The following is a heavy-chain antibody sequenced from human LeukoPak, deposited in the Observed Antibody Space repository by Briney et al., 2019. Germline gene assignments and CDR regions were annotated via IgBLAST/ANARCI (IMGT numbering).Heavy chain of an antibody. CDR3: ARDQGYSSSWYRRFDY. CDR2: ISLNNGNT. D-gene: IGHD6-13*01. J-gene: IGHJ4*02. V-gene: IGHV1-18*01. CDR1: GYIFTSYG. Sequence: ASVKVSCKATGYIFTSYGISWVRQAPGQGLEWMGWISLNNGNTNYAQNLQGRVTMTTDTSTSTAYMDLRSLRSDDTAVYYCARDQGYSSSWYRRFDYWGQGTLVTVSS.